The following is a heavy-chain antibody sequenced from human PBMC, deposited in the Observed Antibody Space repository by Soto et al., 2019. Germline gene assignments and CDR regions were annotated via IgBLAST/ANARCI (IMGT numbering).Heavy chain of an antibody. V-gene: IGHV3-48*02. CDR2: ISKSSTTI. Sequence: GGSLRLSCIASGFTLSAYSMTWVRQAPGKGLEWLSYISKSSTTINYADSVKGRFTISRDNAKNSVYLEMGSLRDEDSAVYYCARDQPNFYYYGMDVWGQGTTVTVYS. CDR3: ARDQPNFYYYGMDV. J-gene: IGHJ6*02. CDR1: GFTLSAYS.